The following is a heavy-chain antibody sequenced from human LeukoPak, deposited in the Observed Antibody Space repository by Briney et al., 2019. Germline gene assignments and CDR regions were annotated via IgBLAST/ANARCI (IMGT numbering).Heavy chain of an antibody. D-gene: IGHD6-13*01. J-gene: IGHJ6*02. CDR2: IWYDGSNK. CDR1: GFTFSSYG. Sequence: TGGSLRLSCAASGFTFSSYGMHWVRQAPGKGLEWVAVIWYDGSNKYYADSVKGRFTISRDNSKNTLYLQMNSLRAEDTAVYYCARELEGRYSSSWWNYYYYGMDVWGQGTTVTVSS. CDR3: ARELEGRYSSSWWNYYYYGMDV. V-gene: IGHV3-33*01.